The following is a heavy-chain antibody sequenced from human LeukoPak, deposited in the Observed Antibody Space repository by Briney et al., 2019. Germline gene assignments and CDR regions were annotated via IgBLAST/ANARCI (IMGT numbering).Heavy chain of an antibody. J-gene: IGHJ5*02. V-gene: IGHV4-38-2*02. CDR2: IYHSGST. CDR3: ARDQGIAVAGTLDRWFDP. D-gene: IGHD6-19*01. Sequence: PSETLSLTCAVSGYSISSGYYWGWIRPPPGEGLEWVGSIYHSGSTYYNPSLKSRVTISVDTSKNQFSLKLSSVTAADTAVYYCARDQGIAVAGTLDRWFDPWGQGTLVTVSS. CDR1: GYSISSGYY.